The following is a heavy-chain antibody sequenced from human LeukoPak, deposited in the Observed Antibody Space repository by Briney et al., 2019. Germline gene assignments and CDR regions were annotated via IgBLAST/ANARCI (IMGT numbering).Heavy chain of an antibody. V-gene: IGHV1-46*01. Sequence: ASVKVSCKASGYTFSSYYMHWVRQAPGQGLEWMGIINPSGGSTSYAQKFQGRVTVTRDTSTSTVYMELSSLRSEDTAVYYCARDSGKDYYGSGSRFDYWGQGTLVTVSS. CDR1: GYTFSSYY. CDR2: INPSGGST. CDR3: ARDSGKDYYGSGSRFDY. D-gene: IGHD3-10*01. J-gene: IGHJ4*02.